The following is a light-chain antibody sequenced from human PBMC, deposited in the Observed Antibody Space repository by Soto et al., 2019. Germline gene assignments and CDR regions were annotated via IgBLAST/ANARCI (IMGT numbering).Light chain of an antibody. CDR2: DTS. V-gene: IGKV3-11*01. J-gene: IGKJ5*01. Sequence: DIVLTQTPGTLSLSPGERATLSCRASQRVGSNYLAWYQQKPGQAPRLLIYDTSNRATDIPARFSGSGSGTDFTLTISSLEPEDFAVYYCQQRSDWPPITFGQGTRLEIK. CDR1: QRVGSNY. CDR3: QQRSDWPPIT.